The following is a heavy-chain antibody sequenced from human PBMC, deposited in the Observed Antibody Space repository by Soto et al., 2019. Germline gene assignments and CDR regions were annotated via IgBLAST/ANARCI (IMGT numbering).Heavy chain of an antibody. J-gene: IGHJ4*02. D-gene: IGHD1-26*01. CDR2: ISNSDDVG. CDR3: AKTVGATKLEDY. V-gene: IGHV3-23*01. Sequence: EVQVLESGGVLVYPTGSLRLSCSASGFNFTNHVINWVRQAPGKGLEWVSSISNSDDVGFYADSVRGRFIVSRDISTNSVFLQMNFLRVEDTTIYYCAKTVGATKLEDYWGQGTLVTVSS. CDR1: GFNFTNHV.